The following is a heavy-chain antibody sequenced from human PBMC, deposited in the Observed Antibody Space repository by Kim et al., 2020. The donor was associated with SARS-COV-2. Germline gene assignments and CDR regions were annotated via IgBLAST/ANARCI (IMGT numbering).Heavy chain of an antibody. CDR3: ARDEAAWGWFDP. Sequence: SETLSLTCTVSGGSISSYYWSWIRQPPGKGLEWIGYIYYSGSTNYNPSLKSRVTISVDTSKNQFSLKLSSVTAADTAVYYCARDEAAWGWFDPWGQGTLVTVSS. D-gene: IGHD6-13*01. CDR2: IYYSGST. CDR1: GGSISSYY. J-gene: IGHJ5*02. V-gene: IGHV4-59*01.